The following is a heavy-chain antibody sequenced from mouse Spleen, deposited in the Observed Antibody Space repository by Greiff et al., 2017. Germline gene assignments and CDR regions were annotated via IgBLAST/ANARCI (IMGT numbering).Heavy chain of an antibody. CDR1: GFSLSTFGMG. CDR2: IWWDDDK. Sequence: QVTLKESGPGILQPSQTLSLTCSFSGFSLSTFGMGVGWIRQPSGMGLEWLAHIWWDDDKYYNQALKSRLTISKDTSKNQVFLKIAKVAAADTATNYCDRIAHTGADYAMDYWGQGTSVTVSS. CDR3: DRIAHTGADYAMDY. J-gene: IGHJ4*01. D-gene: IGHD4-1*01. V-gene: IGHV8-8*01.